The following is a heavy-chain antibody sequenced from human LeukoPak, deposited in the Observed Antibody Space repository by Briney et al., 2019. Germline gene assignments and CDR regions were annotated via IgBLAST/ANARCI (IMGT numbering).Heavy chain of an antibody. Sequence: GGSLRLSCAASGFTFSSYSMNWVRQAPGKGLEWVSSISSSSSYIYYADSVKGRFTISRDNAKNSLYLQMNSLRAEDTAVYYCASVGWFGGLFVDYWGQGTLVTVSS. CDR3: ASVGWFGGLFVDY. D-gene: IGHD3-10*01. J-gene: IGHJ4*02. V-gene: IGHV3-21*01. CDR1: GFTFSSYS. CDR2: ISSSSSYI.